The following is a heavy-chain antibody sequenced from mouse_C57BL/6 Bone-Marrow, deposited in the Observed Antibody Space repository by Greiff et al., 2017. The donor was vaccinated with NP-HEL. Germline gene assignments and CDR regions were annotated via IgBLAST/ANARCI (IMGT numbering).Heavy chain of an antibody. CDR3: ARSTMVTELAY. V-gene: IGHV1-69*01. J-gene: IGHJ3*01. Sequence: QVQLQQPGAELVMPGASVKLSCKASGYTFTSYWMHWVKQRPGQGLEWIGEIDPSDSYTNYNQKFKGKSTLTVDKSSNTAYMQLSSLTSEDSAVYYCARSTMVTELAYWGQGTLVTVSA. CDR2: IDPSDSYT. CDR1: GYTFTSYW. D-gene: IGHD2-2*01.